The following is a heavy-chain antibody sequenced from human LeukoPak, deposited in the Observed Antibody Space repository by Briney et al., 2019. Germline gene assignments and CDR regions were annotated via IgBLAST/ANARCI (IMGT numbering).Heavy chain of an antibody. CDR2: INHSGST. D-gene: IGHD6-13*01. CDR3: ARVQVAAAAGRGFSGGAPPKTNKLDY. V-gene: IGHV4-39*07. Sequence: SETLSLTCTVSGGSISSSSNYWGWIRQPPGKGLEWIGEINHSGSTNYNPSLKSRFTISVDTSKNQFSLKLSSVTAADTAVYYCARVQVAAAAGRGFSGGAPPKTNKLDYWGQGTLVTGSS. J-gene: IGHJ4*02. CDR1: GGSISSSSNY.